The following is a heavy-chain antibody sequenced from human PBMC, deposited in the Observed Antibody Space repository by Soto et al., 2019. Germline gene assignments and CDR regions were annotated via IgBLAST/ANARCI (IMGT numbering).Heavy chain of an antibody. V-gene: IGHV1-18*01. CDR3: ARGGTFAYDTSGYSVY. CDR2: ISAYNGNT. CDR1: GYTFTSYG. D-gene: IGHD3-22*01. Sequence: ASVKVSCKASGYTFTSYGISWVRQAPGQGLEWMGWISAYNGNTNYAQKFQGRVTMTRDTSISTDYMELSRLRSDDTAVYYCARGGTFAYDTSGYSVYWGQGILVTVSS. J-gene: IGHJ4*02.